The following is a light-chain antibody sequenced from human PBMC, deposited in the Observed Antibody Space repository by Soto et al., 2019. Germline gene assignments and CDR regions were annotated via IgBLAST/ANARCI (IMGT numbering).Light chain of an antibody. CDR3: QQYGSSFLT. Sequence: EIVLTQSPGALSLSPGERATLSCRASQSVSSSYLAWYQQKPGQAPRLLVYGASSRATGIQDRFSGSGYGTDFTLTISRLEPEDFAVYYCQQYGSSFLTFGGGTKVEIK. CDR2: GAS. CDR1: QSVSSSY. J-gene: IGKJ4*01. V-gene: IGKV3-20*01.